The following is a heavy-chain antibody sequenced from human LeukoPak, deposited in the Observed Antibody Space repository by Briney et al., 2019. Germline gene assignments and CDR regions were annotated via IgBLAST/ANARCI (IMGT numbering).Heavy chain of an antibody. V-gene: IGHV3-23*01. D-gene: IGHD3-9*01. CDR2: IRGSGGST. CDR3: AKGNDILTGSPFDY. J-gene: IGHJ4*02. Sequence: GGSLRLSCAASGFTFSSYAMSWVRQAPGKGLEWVSAIRGSGGSTYYADSVKGRFTISRDNSKNTLYLQMNSLRAEDTAVYYCAKGNDILTGSPFDYWGQGTLVTVSS. CDR1: GFTFSSYA.